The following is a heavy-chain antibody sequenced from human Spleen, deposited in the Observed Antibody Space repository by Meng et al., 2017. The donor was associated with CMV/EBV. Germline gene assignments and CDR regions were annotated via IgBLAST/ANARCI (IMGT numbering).Heavy chain of an antibody. Sequence: GESLKISCAASGFTFSSYWMHWVRQAPGKGLEWVSRINSDGSTTSYADSVKGRFTSSRDNSRNTLDLQMNSLRAEDTAGYYCAKEMAGHGGIDYWGQGTLVTVSS. CDR1: GFTFSSYW. J-gene: IGHJ4*02. CDR2: INSDGSTT. D-gene: IGHD6-19*01. CDR3: AKEMAGHGGIDY. V-gene: IGHV3-74*01.